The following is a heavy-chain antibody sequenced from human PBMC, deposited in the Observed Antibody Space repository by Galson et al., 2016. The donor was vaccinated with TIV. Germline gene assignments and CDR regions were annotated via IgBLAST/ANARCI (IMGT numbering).Heavy chain of an antibody. CDR2: ISGSDGTR. V-gene: IGHV3-11*01. Sequence: SLRLSCAASGFIFSDYYMTWIRQAPGKGLAWVSYISGSDGTRYYADSVKGRFTISRDNAKNSLYLQMNSLRVEDSAVYYCARGISILGGRWYYGMDVWGQGTTVTVSS. D-gene: IGHD3-3*01. CDR1: GFIFSDYY. CDR3: ARGISILGGRWYYGMDV. J-gene: IGHJ6*02.